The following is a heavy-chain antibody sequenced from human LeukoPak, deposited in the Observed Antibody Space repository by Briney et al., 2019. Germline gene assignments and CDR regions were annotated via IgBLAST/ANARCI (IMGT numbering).Heavy chain of an antibody. CDR3: ARRSSRSFDY. CDR1: GFTFSSYE. V-gene: IGHV3-48*03. CDR2: ISSSGNTI. D-gene: IGHD2/OR15-2a*01. J-gene: IGHJ4*02. Sequence: GGSLRLSCAASGFTFSSYEMNWVRQAPGKGLEWVSYISSSGNTIYYADSVKGRFTISRDNAKDSLYLQMSSLRAEDTAVYYCARRSSRSFDYWGRGTLVTVSS.